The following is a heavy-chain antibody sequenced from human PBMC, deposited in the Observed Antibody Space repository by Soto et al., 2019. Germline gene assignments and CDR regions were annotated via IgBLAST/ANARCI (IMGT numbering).Heavy chain of an antibody. J-gene: IGHJ4*02. CDR1: GFTFSSYA. Sequence: QVQLVESGGGVVQPGRSLRLSCAASGFTFSSYAMHWVRQAPGKGLEWVAVISYDGSNKYYADSVKGRFTISRDNSKNTLYLQINSLRAEDTAVYYCARDTSLRLSGSYYLGGYWGQGTLVTVSS. V-gene: IGHV3-30-3*01. CDR3: ARDTSLRLSGSYYLGGY. CDR2: ISYDGSNK. D-gene: IGHD1-26*01.